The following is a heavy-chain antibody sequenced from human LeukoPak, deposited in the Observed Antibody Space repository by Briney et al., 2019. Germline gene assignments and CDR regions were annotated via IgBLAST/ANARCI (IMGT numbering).Heavy chain of an antibody. CDR3: ARGRGYYDSSGSSLGY. V-gene: IGHV4-39*07. J-gene: IGHJ4*02. CDR1: GGSISSSSYY. CDR2: IYYSGST. D-gene: IGHD3-22*01. Sequence: ASETLSLTCTVSGGSISSSSYYWGWIRQSPGKGLEWIGSIYYSGSTYYNPSLKSRVTISVDTSKNQFSLKLSSVTAADTAVYYCARGRGYYDSSGSSLGYWGQGTLVTVSS.